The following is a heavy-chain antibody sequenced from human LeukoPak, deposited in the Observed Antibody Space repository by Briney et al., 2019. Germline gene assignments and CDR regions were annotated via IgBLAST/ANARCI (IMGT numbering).Heavy chain of an antibody. CDR2: IKSKILGGTT. CDR3: TTGNP. CDR1: GFTFSNAS. J-gene: IGHJ5*02. V-gene: IGHV3-15*01. Sequence: AGGSLTLSCGTSGFTFSNASISWVRQAPGKGLEWVGLIKSKILGGTTHYAAPVKGRFTISRDDSKDTLYLQMNSLKPEDTAVYYCTTGNPWGQGTLVTVSS.